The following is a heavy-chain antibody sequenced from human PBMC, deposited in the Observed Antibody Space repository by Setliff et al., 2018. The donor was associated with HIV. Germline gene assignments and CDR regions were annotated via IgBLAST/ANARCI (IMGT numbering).Heavy chain of an antibody. D-gene: IGHD3-3*01. J-gene: IGHJ6*03. CDR1: GGSISSSNYY. Sequence: SETLSLTCTVSGGSISSSNYYWGWIRQPPGKGLEWIGNIYYSGTTYYSPSLKSRVTISIDSSKNQFSLKLSSVTAADTAVYYCARARFWSGYYTGDNYYYMDVWGKGTTVTVSS. V-gene: IGHV4-39*01. CDR3: ARARFWSGYYTGDNYYYMDV. CDR2: IYYSGTT.